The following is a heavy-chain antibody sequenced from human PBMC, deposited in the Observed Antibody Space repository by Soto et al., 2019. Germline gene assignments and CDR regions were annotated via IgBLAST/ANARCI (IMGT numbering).Heavy chain of an antibody. J-gene: IGHJ4*02. CDR3: AIPGANPDDY. CDR2: NSSSSSTI. Sequence: PGGSLSLSCAACGFTFSDYYMIWIRQASGGGVEWVRSNSSSSSTIYYAESVKGRFTISRDKAKNSLYLQMNTVRAEDTAVYYCAIPGANPDDYWGQGTLVTVSS. V-gene: IGHV3-11*01. D-gene: IGHD1-26*01. CDR1: GFTFSDYY.